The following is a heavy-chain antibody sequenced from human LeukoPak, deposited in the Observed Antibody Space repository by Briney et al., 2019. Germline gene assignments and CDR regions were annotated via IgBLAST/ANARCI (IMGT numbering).Heavy chain of an antibody. CDR3: TATTVTPNYFDS. CDR2: IKTRPDGGTT. Sequence: GGSLRLSCAAAGFTFRNVWMDWVRQAPGKVLEWVGRIKTRPDGGTTDYAAPVQGRFTLSRDDSQNTLFLQMNSLITEDTAFYYCTATTVTPNYFDSWGQGTLVTVSS. CDR1: GFTFRNVW. D-gene: IGHD4-17*01. J-gene: IGHJ4*02. V-gene: IGHV3-15*01.